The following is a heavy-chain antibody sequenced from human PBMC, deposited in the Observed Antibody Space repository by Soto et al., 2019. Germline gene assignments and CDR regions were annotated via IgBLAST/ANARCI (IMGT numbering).Heavy chain of an antibody. D-gene: IGHD3-3*01. V-gene: IGHV4-34*01. CDR1: GGSFSGYY. Sequence: LSLTCAVYGGSFSGYYWSWIRQPPGKGLEWIGEINHSGSTNYNPSLKSRVTISVDTSKNQFSLKLSSVTAADTAVYYCARGSRITIFGVVPPGMDVWGQGTTVTVSS. J-gene: IGHJ6*02. CDR3: ARGSRITIFGVVPPGMDV. CDR2: INHSGST.